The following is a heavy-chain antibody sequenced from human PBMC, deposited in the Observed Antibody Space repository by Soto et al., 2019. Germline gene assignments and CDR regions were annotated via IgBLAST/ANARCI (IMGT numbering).Heavy chain of an antibody. CDR3: ARDGYNYWFFDY. CDR1: GGSISSYY. D-gene: IGHD5-12*01. V-gene: IGHV4-59*01. J-gene: IGHJ4*02. Sequence: SETLSLTCTVSGGSISSYYWSWIRQPPGKGLEWIGYIYYSGSTNYNPSLKSRVTISVDTSKNQFSLKLSSVTAADTAVYYCARDGYNYWFFDYWGQGTLVTVSS. CDR2: IYYSGST.